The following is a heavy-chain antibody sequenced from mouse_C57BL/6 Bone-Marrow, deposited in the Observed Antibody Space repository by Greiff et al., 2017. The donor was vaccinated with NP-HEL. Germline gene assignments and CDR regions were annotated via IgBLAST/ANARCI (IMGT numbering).Heavy chain of an antibody. D-gene: IGHD2-5*01. J-gene: IGHJ3*01. CDR3: ASISYRYSNYVAWFAY. CDR1: GYSFTDYN. V-gene: IGHV1-39*01. Sequence: VQLKESGPELVKPGASVKISCKASGYSFTDYNMNWVKQSNGKSLEWIGVINPNYGTTSYNQKFKGKATLTVDQSSSTAYMQLNSLTSEDSAVYYCASISYRYSNYVAWFAYWGQGTLVTVSA. CDR2: INPNYGTT.